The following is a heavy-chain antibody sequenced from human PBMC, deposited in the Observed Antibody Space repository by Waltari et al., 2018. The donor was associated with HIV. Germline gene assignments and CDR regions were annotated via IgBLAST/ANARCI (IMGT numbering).Heavy chain of an antibody. Sequence: QLQVQESGPGLVKPSETLSLTCTVSGASISRSSYYWAWIRQPPGKGLEWIGSIYSSVSTYYNPSLKSRVTMSVDTSKNQFSLKLRYVTAADTAVYYCARRVSSGSGILWFDPWGQGTLVTVSS. V-gene: IGHV4-39*01. D-gene: IGHD3-10*01. J-gene: IGHJ5*02. CDR1: GASISRSSYY. CDR2: IYSSVST. CDR3: ARRVSSGSGILWFDP.